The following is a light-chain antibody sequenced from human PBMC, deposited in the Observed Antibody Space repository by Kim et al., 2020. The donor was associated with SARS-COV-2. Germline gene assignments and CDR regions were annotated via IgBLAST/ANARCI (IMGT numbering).Light chain of an antibody. CDR3: MQATDLYT. V-gene: IGKV2-24*01. CDR1: QSLVHSDGNTY. Sequence: DIVMTQTPLSSSVTLGQPASISCRSSQSLVHSDGNTYLTWLHQRPGQPPRLLIYKTFKRFSGVPDRFSGSGAGTDFTLTISRVEAEDVGVDYCMQATDLYTFGQGTKREI. J-gene: IGKJ2*01. CDR2: KTF.